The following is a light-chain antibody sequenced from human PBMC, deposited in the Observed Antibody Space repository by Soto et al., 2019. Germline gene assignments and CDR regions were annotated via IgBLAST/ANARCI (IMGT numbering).Light chain of an antibody. CDR3: QHYKTYCPPLT. V-gene: IGKV1-5*03. CDR2: KAS. Sequence: DIQMTQSTSTLSASVGDRVTITCRASQSISMWLAGYQQKPGKAPKILIYKASRLESVVPSGIRGSGSGTDFTLTISSLLPDDDATYYCQHYKTYCPPLTCCTGTEVAIK. CDR1: QSISMW. J-gene: IGKJ3*01.